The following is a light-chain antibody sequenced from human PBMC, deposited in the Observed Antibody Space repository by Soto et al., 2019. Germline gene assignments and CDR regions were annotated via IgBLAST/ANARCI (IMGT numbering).Light chain of an antibody. CDR2: RNN. V-gene: IGLV1-47*01. CDR1: GSNIGNNY. Sequence: QPVLTQPPSASGTPGQKVSISCSGSGSNIGNNYVYWYQQLPGAAPKLLIYRNNQRPSGVPDRFSGSKSGTSASLAISGLRSDDEADYFCAAWDDSLTVLFGGGTKVTVL. CDR3: AAWDDSLTVL. J-gene: IGLJ2*01.